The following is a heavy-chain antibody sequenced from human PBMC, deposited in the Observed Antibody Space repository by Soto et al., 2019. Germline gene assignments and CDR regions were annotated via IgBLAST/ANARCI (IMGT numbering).Heavy chain of an antibody. D-gene: IGHD2-15*01. CDR1: GFTFSSYG. J-gene: IGHJ4*02. CDR2: ISYDGSNK. Sequence: ESGGGVVQPGRSLRLSCAASGFTFSSYGMHWVRQAPGKGLEWVAVISYDGSNKYYADSVKGRFTISRDNSKNTLYLQMNSLRAEDTAVYYCAKDRNGGSCYLDYWGQGTLVTVSS. V-gene: IGHV3-30*18. CDR3: AKDRNGGSCYLDY.